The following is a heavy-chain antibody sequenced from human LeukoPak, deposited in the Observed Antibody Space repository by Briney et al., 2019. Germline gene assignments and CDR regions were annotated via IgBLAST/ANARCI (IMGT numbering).Heavy chain of an antibody. V-gene: IGHV3-11*04. Sequence: PGGSLRLSCAASGFTFSDYYMNWIRQAPGKGLECVSYVSSSGSTIYYADSVKGRFTISRDNAKNSLYLQMNSLRAEDTAVYYCAKLGTTSVTTGYWGQGTLVTVSS. CDR3: AKLGTTSVTTGY. J-gene: IGHJ4*02. CDR1: GFTFSDYY. CDR2: VSSSGSTI. D-gene: IGHD4-17*01.